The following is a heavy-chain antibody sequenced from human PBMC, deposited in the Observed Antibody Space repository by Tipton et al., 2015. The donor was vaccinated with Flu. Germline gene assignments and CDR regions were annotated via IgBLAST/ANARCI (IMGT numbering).Heavy chain of an antibody. V-gene: IGHV3-48*03. Sequence: SLRLSCAASGFTFTSYEMNWVRQAPGKGLQWISYISDSGNTIYYADSVKGRFTISRDNAKNLLYLQINNLRAEDTAVYYCARDSGTCKGSICHPFDYWGQGTLVTVSS. CDR2: ISDSGNTI. CDR1: GFTFTSYE. D-gene: IGHD2/OR15-2a*01. J-gene: IGHJ4*02. CDR3: ARDSGTCKGSICHPFDY.